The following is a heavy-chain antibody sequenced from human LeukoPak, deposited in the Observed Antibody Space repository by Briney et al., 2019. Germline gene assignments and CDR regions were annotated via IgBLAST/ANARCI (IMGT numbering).Heavy chain of an antibody. CDR1: GGSISSGDYY. Sequence: SETLSLTCTVSGGSISSGDYYWSWIRQPPGKGLEWIGYTYYSGSTYYNPSLKSRVTISVDTSKNQFSLKLSSVTAADTAVYYCASATMDYGDYWSFDYWGQGTLVTVSS. CDR3: ASATMDYGDYWSFDY. D-gene: IGHD4-17*01. V-gene: IGHV4-30-4*01. CDR2: TYYSGST. J-gene: IGHJ4*02.